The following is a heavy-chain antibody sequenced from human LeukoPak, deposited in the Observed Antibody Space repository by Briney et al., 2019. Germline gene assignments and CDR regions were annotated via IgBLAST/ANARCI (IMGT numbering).Heavy chain of an antibody. CDR1: GFTFSSYA. J-gene: IGHJ3*02. CDR3: ARGHYYDSSGPGAFDI. D-gene: IGHD3-22*01. CDR2: ISYDGSNK. Sequence: PGRSLRLSCAASGFTFSSYAMHWVRQAPGKGLEWVAVISYDGSNKYYADSVKGRFTISRDNSKNTLYLQMNSLRAEDTAVYYCARGHYYDSSGPGAFDIWGQGTMVTVSS. V-gene: IGHV3-30*04.